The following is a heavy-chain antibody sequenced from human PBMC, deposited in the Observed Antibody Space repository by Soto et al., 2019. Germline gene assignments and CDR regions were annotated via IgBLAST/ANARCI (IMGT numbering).Heavy chain of an antibody. V-gene: IGHV1-2*02. J-gene: IGHJ4*02. Sequence: QVQLVQSGAEVKMPGASVKVSCQASGYSLPNYYVNWVRQASGQGLEWMGWLNPETGSTKVAQEFQGRVTMTRDTSTSTAYLELSSLRSDDTAVYYCAREAGYDYGFDSWGQGTQVTVPS. CDR1: GYSLPNYY. CDR3: AREAGYDYGFDS. D-gene: IGHD5-12*01. CDR2: LNPETGST.